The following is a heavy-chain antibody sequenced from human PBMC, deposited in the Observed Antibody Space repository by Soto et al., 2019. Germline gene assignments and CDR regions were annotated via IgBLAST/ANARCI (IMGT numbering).Heavy chain of an antibody. CDR3: ARDYRVYYGSGTFYDGMDV. J-gene: IGHJ6*02. V-gene: IGHV4-30-4*01. CDR1: GDSISSGDYY. CDR2: IYYSGST. D-gene: IGHD3-10*01. Sequence: PSETLSLTCTVSGDSISSGDYYWSWIRQPPGKGLEWIGYIYYSGSTYYNPSLKSRVTISVDTSKNQFSLKLSSVTAADTAVYYCARDYRVYYGSGTFYDGMDVWGQGTTVTVSS.